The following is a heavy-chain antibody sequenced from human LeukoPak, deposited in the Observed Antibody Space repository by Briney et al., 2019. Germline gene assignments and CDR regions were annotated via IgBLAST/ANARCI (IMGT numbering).Heavy chain of an antibody. CDR2: ISGYNGNT. CDR3: ARRGVAAVQDS. D-gene: IGHD3-10*01. V-gene: IGHV1-18*04. CDR1: GYTFYSYG. J-gene: IGHJ4*02. Sequence: ASVKVSCKASGYTFYSYGISWVRQAPGQGLEWMGWISGYNGNTNYAEKFQGRVTMTTDTSTSTAYMELRSLRLDDTAVYYCARRGVAAVQDSWGQGTLVTVSS.